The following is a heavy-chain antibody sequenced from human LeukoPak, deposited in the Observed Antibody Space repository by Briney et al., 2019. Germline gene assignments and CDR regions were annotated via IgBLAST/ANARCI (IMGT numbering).Heavy chain of an antibody. J-gene: IGHJ4*02. CDR2: IYPGDSDT. Sequence: GESLKISCKGSGYSFTTYWIGWVRQMPGKGLEWMGIIYPGDSDTRYSPSFQGQVTMSADKSISTAYLQWSSLKASDTAMYYCARHPAPMVREIDYWGQGTLVTVSS. D-gene: IGHD3-10*01. CDR1: GYSFTTYW. V-gene: IGHV5-51*01. CDR3: ARHPAPMVREIDY.